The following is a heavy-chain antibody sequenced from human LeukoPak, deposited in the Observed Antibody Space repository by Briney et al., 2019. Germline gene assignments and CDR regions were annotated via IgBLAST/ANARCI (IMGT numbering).Heavy chain of an antibody. J-gene: IGHJ4*02. V-gene: IGHV4-59*01. CDR2: IYYSGST. Sequence: PSETLSPTCTVSGGSISSYYWSWIRQPPGKGLEWIGYIYYSGSTNYNPSLKSRVTISVDTSKNQFSLKLSSVTAADTAVYYCASREIVGASTFAYWGQGTLVTVSS. D-gene: IGHD1-26*01. CDR1: GGSISSYY. CDR3: ASREIVGASTFAY.